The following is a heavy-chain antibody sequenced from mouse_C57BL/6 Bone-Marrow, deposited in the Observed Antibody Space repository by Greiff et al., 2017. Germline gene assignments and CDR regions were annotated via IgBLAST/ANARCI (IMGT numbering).Heavy chain of an antibody. D-gene: IGHD1-1*01. J-gene: IGHJ4*01. Sequence: QVQLQQPGAELVMPGASVKLSCKASGYTFTSYWMHWVKQRPGQGLEWIGEIDPSDSYTNYNQKFKGKSTLTVDKSSSTAYMQLSSLTSEDSAVYYCARCRYIKNAMDYWGQGTSVTVSS. V-gene: IGHV1-69*01. CDR1: GYTFTSYW. CDR3: ARCRYIKNAMDY. CDR2: IDPSDSYT.